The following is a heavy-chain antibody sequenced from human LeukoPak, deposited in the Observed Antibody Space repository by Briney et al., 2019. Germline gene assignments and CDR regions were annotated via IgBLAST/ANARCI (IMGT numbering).Heavy chain of an antibody. V-gene: IGHV3-30*01. D-gene: IGHD3-22*01. CDR3: ARDNYDSSGYYYY. CDR2: ISYDGSNK. CDR1: GFTFSSYA. J-gene: IGHJ4*02. Sequence: PGRSLRLSCAASGFTFSSYAMHWVRQAPGKGLEWVAVISYDGSNKYYADSEKGRFTISRDNSKNTLYLQMNSLRAEDTAVYYCARDNYDSSGYYYYWGQGTLVTVSS.